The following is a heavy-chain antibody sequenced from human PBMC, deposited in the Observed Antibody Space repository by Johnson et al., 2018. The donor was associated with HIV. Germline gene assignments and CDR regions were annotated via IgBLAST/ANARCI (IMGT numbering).Heavy chain of an antibody. Sequence: QVQLVESGGGVVQPGRSLRLSCAASGFTFSSYAMHWVRQAPGTGLEWVAVISYDGSNKYYADSVKGLFTISRDNSKNTLYLQMNSLRAEDTAMYYCAKANYYVYAFDIWGQGTMVTVSS. CDR3: AKANYYVYAFDI. J-gene: IGHJ3*02. CDR2: ISYDGSNK. V-gene: IGHV3-30-3*01. D-gene: IGHD3-10*02. CDR1: GFTFSSYA.